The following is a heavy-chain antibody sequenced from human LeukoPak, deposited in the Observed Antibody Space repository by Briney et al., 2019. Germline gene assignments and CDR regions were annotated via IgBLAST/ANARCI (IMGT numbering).Heavy chain of an antibody. V-gene: IGHV3-48*03. J-gene: IGHJ4*02. CDR2: ISGSSGTM. D-gene: IGHD2-15*01. Sequence: PGGSLRLSCAASGFTFSSYEWNWVRQAPGKGLEWVSYISGSSGTMYYADSVKGRFTISRDGDKNSLYLQMNSLRAEDTAVYYCARDKYCSGGKCYGLGLGFDYWGQGSLVIVSS. CDR3: ARDKYCSGGKCYGLGLGFDY. CDR1: GFTFSSYE.